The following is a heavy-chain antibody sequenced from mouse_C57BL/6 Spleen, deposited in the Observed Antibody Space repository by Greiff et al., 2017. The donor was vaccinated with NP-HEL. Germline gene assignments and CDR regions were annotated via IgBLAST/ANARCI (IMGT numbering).Heavy chain of an antibody. CDR2: IHPNSGST. Sequence: QVQLQQPGAELVKPGASVKLSCKASGYTFTSYWMRWVKQRPGQGLEWIGMIHPNSGSTNYNEKFKGKATLTVDKSSSTAYMQLSSLISEDSAVYCCARTTGTWYFDGWGTGTTVTVSS. J-gene: IGHJ1*03. V-gene: IGHV1-64*01. D-gene: IGHD2-12*01. CDR1: GYTFTSYW. CDR3: ARTTGTWYFDG.